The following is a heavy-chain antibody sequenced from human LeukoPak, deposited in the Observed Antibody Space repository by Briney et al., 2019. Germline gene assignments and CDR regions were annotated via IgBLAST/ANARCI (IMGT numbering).Heavy chain of an antibody. CDR1: GYTFTGYY. CDR2: ISAYNGNT. J-gene: IGHJ4*02. V-gene: IGHV1-18*04. D-gene: IGHD1-26*01. CDR3: AREHVGATDY. Sequence: GASVKVSCKASGYTFTGYYMHWVRQATGQGLEWMGWISAYNGNTNYAQKLQGRVTMTTDTSTSTAYMELRSLRSDDTAVYYCAREHVGATDYWGQGTLVTVSS.